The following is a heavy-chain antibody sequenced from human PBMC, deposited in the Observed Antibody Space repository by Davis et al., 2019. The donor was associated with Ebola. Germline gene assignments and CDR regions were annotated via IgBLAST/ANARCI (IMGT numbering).Heavy chain of an antibody. J-gene: IGHJ3*02. Sequence: GESLKISCKASGYRFTNYWIGWVRQMPGKGLDWMGIIYTGDSDTRYSPSFRGQVTISADKSMKTAFLQWSSLKASDSGMYYCASLRRTITGMDDGFDIWGQGTMVTVSS. D-gene: IGHD2-8*02. CDR3: ASLRRTITGMDDGFDI. CDR1: GYRFTNYW. V-gene: IGHV5-51*01. CDR2: IYTGDSDT.